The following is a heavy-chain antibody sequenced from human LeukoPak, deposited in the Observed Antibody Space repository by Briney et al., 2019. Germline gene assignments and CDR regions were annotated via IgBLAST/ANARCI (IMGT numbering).Heavy chain of an antibody. CDR1: GFTFTDYW. CDR2: IHKAGSES. D-gene: IGHD1-26*01. V-gene: IGHV3-7*01. Sequence: GGSLRLSCAASGFTFTDYWMTWVRQVPGKGLEWVADIHKAGSESYYVDSVKSRFAISRDNAKNSLYLQLSSLRVDDTAVYYCARVGTWELQRVFEYWGQGTLVTVPS. J-gene: IGHJ4*02. CDR3: ARVGTWELQRVFEY.